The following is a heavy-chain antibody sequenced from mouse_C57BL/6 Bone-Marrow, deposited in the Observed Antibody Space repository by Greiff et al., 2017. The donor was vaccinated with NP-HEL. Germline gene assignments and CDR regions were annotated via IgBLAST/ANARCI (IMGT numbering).Heavy chain of an antibody. CDR2: SRNKANDYTT. Sequence: EVNLVESGGGLVQSGRSLRLSCATSGFTFSDFYMEWVRQAPGKGLEWIAASRNKANDYTTEYSASVKGRFIVSRDTSQSILYLQMNALRAEDTAIYYCARTKYYGSSYVDYAMDYWGQGTSVTVSP. CDR1: GFTFSDFY. J-gene: IGHJ4*01. V-gene: IGHV7-1*01. D-gene: IGHD1-1*01. CDR3: ARTKYYGSSYVDYAMDY.